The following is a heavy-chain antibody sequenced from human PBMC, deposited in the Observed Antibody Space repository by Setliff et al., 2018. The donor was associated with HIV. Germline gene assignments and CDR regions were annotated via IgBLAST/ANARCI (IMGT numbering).Heavy chain of an antibody. CDR1: GYTFSTYW. J-gene: IGHJ5*02. D-gene: IGHD5-12*01. Sequence: GESLKISCKASGYTFSTYWIGWVRQEPGKGLEYMGIIYAGDSDARYSPSFQGQVTFSADKSISTVYLQWSSLKTSDTAMYYCARGSGHDKGSWFDPWGQGTLVTVSS. CDR2: IYAGDSDA. V-gene: IGHV5-51*01. CDR3: ARGSGHDKGSWFDP.